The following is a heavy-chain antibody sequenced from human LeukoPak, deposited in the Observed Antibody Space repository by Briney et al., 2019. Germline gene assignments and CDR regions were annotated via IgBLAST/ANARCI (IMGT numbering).Heavy chain of an antibody. CDR2: TYTGGTT. CDR1: AFNVSFNY. D-gene: IGHD4/OR15-4a*01. CDR3: ARRAGAYSHPYDY. Sequence: PGGSLRLSCAASAFNVSFNYMTWVRQAPGKGLEWVSITYTGGTTYYSDSVKGRFTISRDNSKNTLYLQMNSLRAEDTAVYYCARRAGAYSHPYDYWGQGTLVTVSS. V-gene: IGHV3-53*01. J-gene: IGHJ4*02.